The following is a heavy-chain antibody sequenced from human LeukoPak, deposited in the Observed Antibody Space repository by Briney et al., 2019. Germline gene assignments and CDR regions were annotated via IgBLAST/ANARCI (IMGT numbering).Heavy chain of an antibody. CDR3: ATDALYYYDSSGYQLDY. J-gene: IGHJ4*02. D-gene: IGHD3-22*01. CDR1: GYTLTELS. Sequence: ASVKVSCKVSGYTLTELSMHWVRQAPGKGLEWMGGFDPEDGVTIYAQKFQGRVTMTEDTSTDTAYMELSSLRSEDTAVYYCATDALYYYDSSGYQLDYWGQGTLVTVSS. V-gene: IGHV1-24*01. CDR2: FDPEDGVT.